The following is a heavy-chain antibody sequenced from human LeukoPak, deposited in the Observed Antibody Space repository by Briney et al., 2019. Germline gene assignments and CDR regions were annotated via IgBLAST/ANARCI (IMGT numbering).Heavy chain of an antibody. CDR2: ISSSGSTI. CDR1: GFTFSSYE. CDR3: ARNSGSYYRYNDAFDI. J-gene: IGHJ3*02. D-gene: IGHD1-26*01. V-gene: IGHV3-48*03. Sequence: PGGSLRLSCAASGFTFSSYEMNWVRQAPGKGLEWVSYISSSGSTIYYADSVKGRFTISRDNAKNSLYLQMNSLRAEDTAVYYCARNSGSYYRYNDAFDIWGQATMVTVSS.